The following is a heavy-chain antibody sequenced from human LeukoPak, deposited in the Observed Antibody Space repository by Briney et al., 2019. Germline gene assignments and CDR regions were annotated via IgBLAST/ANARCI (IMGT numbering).Heavy chain of an antibody. D-gene: IGHD4-11*01. J-gene: IGHJ4*02. V-gene: IGHV3-7*01. CDR1: GFTLSNFW. CDR3: VCDYNRDSGY. CDR2: INYVGGEK. Sequence: GGSLRLSCAASGFTLSNFWLSWVRQAPGKGLEWVANINYVGGEKYYVDSVRGRFTISRDNAKNSLFLQMNSLRTEDTAVYYCVCDYNRDSGYWGQGTLVTVSS.